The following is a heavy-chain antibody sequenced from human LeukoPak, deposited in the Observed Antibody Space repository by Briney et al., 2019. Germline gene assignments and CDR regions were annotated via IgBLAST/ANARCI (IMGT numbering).Heavy chain of an antibody. Sequence: PGGTLRLSCAASGFTFSSYGMSWVRQAPGKGLEWVSAISGSGGSTYYADSVKGRFTISRDNSKNTLYLQMNSLRAEDTAVYHCARDSLYGEHKDYWGQGTLVTVSS. CDR2: ISGSGGST. J-gene: IGHJ4*02. D-gene: IGHD4-17*01. CDR1: GFTFSSYG. V-gene: IGHV3-23*01. CDR3: ARDSLYGEHKDY.